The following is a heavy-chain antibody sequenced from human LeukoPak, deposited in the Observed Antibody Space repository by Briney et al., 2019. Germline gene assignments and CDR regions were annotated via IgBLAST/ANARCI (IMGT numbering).Heavy chain of an antibody. D-gene: IGHD3-22*01. CDR3: ATVDVMRRVTMIVGNFDY. CDR2: FDPEDGET. V-gene: IGHV1-24*01. J-gene: IGHJ4*02. Sequence: ATVKVSCKASGYTFTSYGISWVRQAPGKGLEWMGGFDPEDGETIYAQKFQGRVTMTEDTSTDTAYMELSSLRSEDTAVYYCATVDVMRRVTMIVGNFDYWGQGTLVTVSS. CDR1: GYTFTSYG.